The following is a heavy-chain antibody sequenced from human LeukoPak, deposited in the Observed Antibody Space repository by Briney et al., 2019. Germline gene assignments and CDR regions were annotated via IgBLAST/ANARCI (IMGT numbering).Heavy chain of an antibody. D-gene: IGHD2-15*01. J-gene: IGHJ4*02. V-gene: IGHV3-48*01. CDR1: GFTFSSYS. CDR3: ARDACSGSCHSDY. Sequence: EPGGSLRLSCAASGFTFSSYSMTWVRQAPGKGLEWVSYISSSSSTIYYADSVKGRFTISRDKAKNSLYLQMNSLRAEDTAVYYCARDACSGSCHSDYWGQGTLVTVSS. CDR2: ISSSSSTI.